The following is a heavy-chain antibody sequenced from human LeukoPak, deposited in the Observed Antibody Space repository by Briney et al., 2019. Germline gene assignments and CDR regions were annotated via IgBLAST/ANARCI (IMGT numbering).Heavy chain of an antibody. V-gene: IGHV4-39*01. J-gene: IGHJ4*02. CDR3: ARPYYYDTSGYYPGFDY. D-gene: IGHD3-22*01. Sequence: SETLSLTCTVSGGSISSSSYYWGWIRQPPGKGLEWIGSIYYSGSTYYNPSLKSLVTISVDTSKNQFSLKLSSVTAADTAVYYCARPYYYDTSGYYPGFDYWGQGTLVTVSS. CDR2: IYYSGST. CDR1: GGSISSSSYY.